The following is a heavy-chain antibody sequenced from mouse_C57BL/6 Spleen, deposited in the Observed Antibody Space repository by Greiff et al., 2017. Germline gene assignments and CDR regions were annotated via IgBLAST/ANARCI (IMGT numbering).Heavy chain of an antibody. Sequence: EVQVVESGGGLVKPGGSLKLSCAASGFTFSSYAMSWVRQTPEKRLEWVATISDGGSYTYYPDNVKGRFTSSRDNAKNNLYLQMSHLKSEDTAMYYCARGGWDWVYYFDYWGQGTTLTVSS. CDR1: GFTFSSYA. CDR2: ISDGGSYT. V-gene: IGHV5-4*01. D-gene: IGHD4-1*01. CDR3: ARGGWDWVYYFDY. J-gene: IGHJ2*01.